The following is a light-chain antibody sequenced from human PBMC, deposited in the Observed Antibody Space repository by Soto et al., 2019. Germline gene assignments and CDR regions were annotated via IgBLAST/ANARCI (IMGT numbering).Light chain of an antibody. Sequence: QSALTQPRSVSGSPGQSVTISCTGTSSDVGGYNYVSWYQQHPGKAPKLMIYDVSKRPSGVPDRFSGSKSGNTASLTISGLQAVDEADYYCCSYAGSYTVVFGGGTKRTVL. J-gene: IGLJ2*01. CDR1: SSDVGGYNY. CDR3: CSYAGSYTVV. V-gene: IGLV2-11*01. CDR2: DVS.